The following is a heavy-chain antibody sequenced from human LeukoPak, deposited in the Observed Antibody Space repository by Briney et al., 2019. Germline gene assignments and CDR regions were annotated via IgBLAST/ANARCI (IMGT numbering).Heavy chain of an antibody. D-gene: IGHD6-19*01. V-gene: IGHV4-39*01. J-gene: IGHJ4*02. CDR2: IYYSGST. CDR3: AGLGPAVAGFDY. Sequence: PSETLSLTCTVSGGSISSSSYYWGWIRQPPGKGLEWIGSIYYSGSTYYNPSLKSRVTISVDTSKNQFSLKLSSVTAADTAVYYCAGLGPAVAGFDYWGQGTLVTVSS. CDR1: GGSISSSSYY.